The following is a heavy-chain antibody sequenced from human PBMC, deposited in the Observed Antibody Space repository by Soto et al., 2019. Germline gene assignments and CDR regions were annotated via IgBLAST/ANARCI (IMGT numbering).Heavy chain of an antibody. Sequence: PSETLSLTCTVSGNSISGYRYYGGWIRQAPGKVLEWIGTMHSSGTTSYNPSLQSRVTITIDTSKNQLFLALSSVTAADTAIYYCSRVLGKPREPWFVGFDYWGQGSQVTVSS. J-gene: IGHJ4*02. CDR2: MHSSGTT. V-gene: IGHV4-39*01. CDR3: SRVLGKPREPWFVGFDY. D-gene: IGHD3-22*01. CDR1: GNSISGYRYY.